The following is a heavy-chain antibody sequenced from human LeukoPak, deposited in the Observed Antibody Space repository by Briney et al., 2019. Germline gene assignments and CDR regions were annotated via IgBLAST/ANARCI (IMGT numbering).Heavy chain of an antibody. J-gene: IGHJ5*02. D-gene: IGHD6-13*01. CDR3: ARGRPTTSIAAAGVNWFNP. CDR2: INTDGSSI. Sequence: PGGSLRLSCAASGFIFISYWMHWVRQAPGKGLMGVSRINTDGSSISYADSVKGRFTISRDNANNSLYLQMNSLRAEDTALYYCARGRPTTSIAAAGVNWFNPWGQGTLVTVSS. V-gene: IGHV3-74*01. CDR1: GFIFISYW.